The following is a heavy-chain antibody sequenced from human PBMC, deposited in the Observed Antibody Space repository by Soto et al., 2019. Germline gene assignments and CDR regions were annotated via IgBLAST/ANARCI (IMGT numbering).Heavy chain of an antibody. CDR2: ISSSSSTI. CDR3: ARDLTPTYYYGSGSYFFY. Sequence: GGSLRLSCAASGFTFSSYSMNWVRQAPGKGLEWVSYISSSSSTIYYADSVKGRFTISRDNAKNSLYLQMNSLRDEDTAVYYCARDLTPTYYYGSGSYFFYWGQGTLVTVSS. D-gene: IGHD3-10*01. CDR1: GFTFSSYS. V-gene: IGHV3-48*02. J-gene: IGHJ4*02.